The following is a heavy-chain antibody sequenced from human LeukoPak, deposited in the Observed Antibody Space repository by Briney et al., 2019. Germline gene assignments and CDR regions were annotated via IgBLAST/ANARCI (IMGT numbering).Heavy chain of an antibody. Sequence: GGSLRLSCAASGFTFSSYEMTWVRQAPGKGLEWVSYISSSGSTIYYADSVKGRFTISRDNAKNSLYLQMNSLRAEDTAVYYCARSGEPDIVVVPAAPNWGSFDYWGQGTLVTVSS. CDR2: ISSSGSTI. CDR3: ARSGEPDIVVVPAAPNWGSFDY. V-gene: IGHV3-48*03. J-gene: IGHJ4*02. CDR1: GFTFSSYE. D-gene: IGHD2-2*01.